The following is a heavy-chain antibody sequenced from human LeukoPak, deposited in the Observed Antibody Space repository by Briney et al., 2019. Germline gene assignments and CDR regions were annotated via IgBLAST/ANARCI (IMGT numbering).Heavy chain of an antibody. D-gene: IGHD3-10*01. CDR3: ARVDYYDSGSPFDY. CDR1: GGSISSGGYY. Sequence: SETLSLTCTVSGGSISSGGYYWSWIRQHPGKGLEWIGYIYYSGSTNYNPSLKSRVTISLDPSRNQFSLKLSSVTAADTALYYCARVDYYDSGSPFDYWGQGTLVTVSS. J-gene: IGHJ4*02. CDR2: IYYSGST. V-gene: IGHV4-61*08.